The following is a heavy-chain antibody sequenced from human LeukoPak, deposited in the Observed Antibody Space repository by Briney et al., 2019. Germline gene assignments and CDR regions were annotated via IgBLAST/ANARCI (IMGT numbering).Heavy chain of an antibody. D-gene: IGHD6-19*01. CDR1: GGSISSGSYY. CDR2: IYTSGST. J-gene: IGHJ6*03. CDR3: ARELEYSSGWDYYYYMDV. V-gene: IGHV4-61*02. Sequence: KSSETLSLTCTVSGGSISSGSYYWNWIRQPAGKGLEWIGRIYTSGSTNYNPSLKSRVTISVDTSKNQFSLKLSSVTAADTAVYYCARELEYSSGWDYYYYMDVWGKGTTVTVSS.